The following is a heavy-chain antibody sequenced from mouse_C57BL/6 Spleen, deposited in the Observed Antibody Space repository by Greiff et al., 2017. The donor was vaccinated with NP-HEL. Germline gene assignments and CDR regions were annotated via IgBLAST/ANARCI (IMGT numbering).Heavy chain of an antibody. CDR2: INPSSGYT. CDR1: GYTFTSYW. D-gene: IGHD2-3*01. V-gene: IGHV1-7*01. CDR3: ASDGLRRYFDY. J-gene: IGHJ2*01. Sequence: VQGVESGAELAKPGASVKLSCKASGYTFTSYWMHWVKQRPGQGLEWIGYINPSSGYTKYNQKFKDKATLTADKSSSTAYMQLSSLTYEDSAVYYCASDGLRRYFDYWGQGTTLTVSS.